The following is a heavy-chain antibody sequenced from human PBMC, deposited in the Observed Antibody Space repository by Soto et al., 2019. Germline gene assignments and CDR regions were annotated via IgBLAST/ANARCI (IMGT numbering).Heavy chain of an antibody. CDR1: GFSLTSPGMC. CDR3: ARSIRGPRRFNGMDV. J-gene: IGHJ6*02. CDR2: IERDDDDK. V-gene: IGHV2-70*13. D-gene: IGHD1-20*01. Sequence: TLVTPTETLTLTFTFSGFSLTSPGMCLSWIRQPPGKALEWLALIERDDDDKYYSTSLKTRLTISKDTRKNQVVLTMANMDPADTGTYYCARSIRGPRRFNGMDVWGQGTTVTVSS.